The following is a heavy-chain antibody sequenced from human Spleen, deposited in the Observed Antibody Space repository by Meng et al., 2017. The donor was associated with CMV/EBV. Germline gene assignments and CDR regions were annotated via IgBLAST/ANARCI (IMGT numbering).Heavy chain of an antibody. CDR1: GGSFSGYY. CDR2: INHSGST. J-gene: IGHJ4*02. Sequence: GSLRLSCAVYGGSFSGYYWSWIRQPPGKGLEWIGEINHSGSTNSIPSLKSRVTMSIDTSKNQFSLKLSSVTAADTAVYYCARVSAVAGHFDYWGQGTLVTVSS. CDR3: ARVSAVAGHFDY. D-gene: IGHD6-19*01. V-gene: IGHV4-34*01.